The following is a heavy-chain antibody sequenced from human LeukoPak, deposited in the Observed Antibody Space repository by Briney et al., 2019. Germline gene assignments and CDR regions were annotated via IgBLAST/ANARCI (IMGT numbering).Heavy chain of an antibody. CDR3: ATRYGSGRHTNWFDP. V-gene: IGHV1-24*01. J-gene: IGHJ5*02. D-gene: IGHD3-10*01. Sequence: ASVKVSCKVSGYTLTELSMHRVRQAPGKGLEWMGGFVPEDGETIYAQKFQGRVTMTEDTSTEKAYMELSSLRSEDTAVYYCATRYGSGRHTNWFDPWGQGTLVTVSS. CDR1: GYTLTELS. CDR2: FVPEDGET.